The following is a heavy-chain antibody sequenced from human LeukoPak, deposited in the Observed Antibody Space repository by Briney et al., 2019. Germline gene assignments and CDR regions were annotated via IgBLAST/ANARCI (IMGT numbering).Heavy chain of an antibody. CDR1: GGSIGRSSYH. CDR2: IYYSGRS. D-gene: IGHD5-18*01. V-gene: IGHV4-39*01. Sequence: SETLSLTCTVSGGSIGRSSYHWAWIRRPPGKGLDWIGSIYYSGRSFYNPSLKSRVSISVDTSKNQFSLKMISVTAADTAVYYCARLMDTDDYWGQGTLVTVSS. CDR3: ARLMDTDDY. J-gene: IGHJ4*02.